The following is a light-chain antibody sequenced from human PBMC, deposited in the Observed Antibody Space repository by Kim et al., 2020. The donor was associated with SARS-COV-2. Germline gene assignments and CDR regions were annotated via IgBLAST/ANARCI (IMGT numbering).Light chain of an antibody. Sequence: SPGERATLSSRASQSGSSSYLAWYQQKPGQAPRLLIYGASSRATGIPDRFSGSGSGTDFTLTISRLEPEDFAVYYCQQYGSSPWTFGQGTKVDIK. CDR2: GAS. J-gene: IGKJ1*01. CDR1: QSGSSSY. V-gene: IGKV3-20*01. CDR3: QQYGSSPWT.